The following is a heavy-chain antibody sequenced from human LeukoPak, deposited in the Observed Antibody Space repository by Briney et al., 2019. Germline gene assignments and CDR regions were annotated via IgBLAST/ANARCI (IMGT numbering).Heavy chain of an antibody. CDR3: ARNGLYSSSPDYYFDY. CDR2: IYHSGST. CDR1: GGSISSSNW. Sequence: SETLSLTCAVSGGSISSSNWWSWVRQPPGKGLEWIGEIYHSGSTNYNPSLKSRVTISVDKSKNQFSLKLSSVTAADTAVYYCARNGLYSSSPDYYFDYWGQGTLVTVSS. V-gene: IGHV4-4*02. D-gene: IGHD6-13*01. J-gene: IGHJ4*02.